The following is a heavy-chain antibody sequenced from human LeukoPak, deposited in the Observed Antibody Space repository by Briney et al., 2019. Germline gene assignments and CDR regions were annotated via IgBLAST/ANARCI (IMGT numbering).Heavy chain of an antibody. Sequence: PGGSLRLSCAASGFTFSSYSMNWVRQAPGKGLEWVSYISSSSSTIYYADSVKGRFTISRDNAKNSLYLQMNSLRAEDTAVYYCARVYSGSWVDYWGQGTLVTVST. V-gene: IGHV3-48*04. CDR2: ISSSSSTI. CDR1: GFTFSSYS. D-gene: IGHD6-13*01. CDR3: ARVYSGSWVDY. J-gene: IGHJ4*02.